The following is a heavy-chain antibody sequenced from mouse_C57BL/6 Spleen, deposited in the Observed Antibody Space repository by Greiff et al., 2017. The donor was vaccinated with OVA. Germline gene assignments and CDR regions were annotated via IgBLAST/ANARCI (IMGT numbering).Heavy chain of an antibody. V-gene: IGHV1-55*01. CDR1: GYTFTSYW. D-gene: IGHD1-1*01. CDR3: ARWGTTGVATDFDY. CDR2: IYPGSGST. J-gene: IGHJ2*01. Sequence: QVQLQQPGAELVKPGASVKMSCKASGYTFTSYWITWVKQRPGQGLEWIGDIYPGSGSTNYNEKFKSKATLTVDTSSSTAYMQLSSLTSEDSAVYYCARWGTTGVATDFDYWGQGTTLTVSS.